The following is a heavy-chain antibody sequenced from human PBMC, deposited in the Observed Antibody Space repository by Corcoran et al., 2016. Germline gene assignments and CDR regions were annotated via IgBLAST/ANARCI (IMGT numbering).Heavy chain of an antibody. V-gene: IGHV3-21*01. CDR3: ARDPNYDFWSGYYNFDY. CDR1: GFTFSSYS. J-gene: IGHJ4*02. Sequence: EVQLVESGGGLIQPGGSLRLSCAASGFTFSSYSMNWVRQAPGKGLEWVSSISSSSSYIYYADSVKGRFTISRDNAKNSLYLQMNSLRAEDTAVYYCARDPNYDFWSGYYNFDYWGQGTLVTVSS. CDR2: ISSSSSYI. D-gene: IGHD3-3*01.